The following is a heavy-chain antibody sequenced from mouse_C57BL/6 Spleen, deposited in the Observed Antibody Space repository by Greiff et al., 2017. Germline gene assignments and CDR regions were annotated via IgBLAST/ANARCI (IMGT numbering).Heavy chain of an antibody. Sequence: VVKPGASVKLSCTASGYTFTEYTINWVKQRSGQGLEWIGWFYPGSGSIKYNEKFKDKATLTADKSSSTVYMELSRLTSEDSAVYFCARHEEVTVYFDYWGQGTTLTVSS. CDR1: GYTFTEYT. V-gene: IGHV1-62-2*01. D-gene: IGHD2-1*01. J-gene: IGHJ2*01. CDR3: ARHEEVTVYFDY. CDR2: FYPGSGSI.